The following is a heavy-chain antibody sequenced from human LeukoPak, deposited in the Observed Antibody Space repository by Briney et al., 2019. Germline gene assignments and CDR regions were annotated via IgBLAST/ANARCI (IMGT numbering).Heavy chain of an antibody. CDR2: INPSGGST. D-gene: IGHD3-3*01. CDR1: GYTFTGCY. Sequence: GASVKVSCKASGYTFTGCYMHWVRQAPGQGLEWMGIINPSGGSTSYAQKFQGRVTMTRDTSTSTVYMELSSLRSEDTAVYYCARDTGGPDVGGPWLLSINWFDPWGQGTLVTVSS. CDR3: ARDTGGPDVGGPWLLSINWFDP. V-gene: IGHV1-46*01. J-gene: IGHJ5*02.